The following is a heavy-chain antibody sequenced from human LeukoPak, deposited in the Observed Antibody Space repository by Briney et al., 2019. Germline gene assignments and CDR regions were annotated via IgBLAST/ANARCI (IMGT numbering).Heavy chain of an antibody. Sequence: GGSLRLSCAASGFTFSSNYMSWVRQAPGKGLEWVSVIYSGGSTYYADSVKGRFTISRDNSKNTLYLQMNSLRAEDTAVYYCARDSGYSYGSPKDYWGQGTLVTVSS. CDR3: ARDSGYSYGSPKDY. J-gene: IGHJ4*02. D-gene: IGHD5-18*01. CDR2: IYSGGST. CDR1: GFTFSSNY. V-gene: IGHV3-53*01.